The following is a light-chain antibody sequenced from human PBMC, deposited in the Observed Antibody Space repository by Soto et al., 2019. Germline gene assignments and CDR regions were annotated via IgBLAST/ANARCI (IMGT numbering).Light chain of an antibody. J-gene: IGKJ1*01. V-gene: IGKV3-20*01. CDR1: QSVTSSY. CDR2: GAS. CDR3: HKYGSSLWT. Sequence: EIVLTQSPGTLSLSPGERATLSCRASQSVTSSYLAWYQQKPGQAPRLLIYGASSRATGIPDRFSGSGSGTDFPLTISRLEPEDCAVYYCHKYGSSLWTFGQGTKVEIK.